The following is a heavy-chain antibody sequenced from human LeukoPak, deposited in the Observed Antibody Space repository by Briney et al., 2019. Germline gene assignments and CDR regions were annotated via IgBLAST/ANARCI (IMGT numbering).Heavy chain of an antibody. J-gene: IGHJ4*02. CDR2: IYSGGST. CDR3: ARARYEDTAMAHFDY. D-gene: IGHD5-18*01. Sequence: PGGSLRLSCAASGFTVSSNYMSWVRQAPGKGLEWVSVIYSGGSTYYADSVKGRFTISRDNSKNTLYLQMNSLRAEDTAVYYCARARYEDTAMAHFDYWGQGTLVTVSS. CDR1: GFTVSSNY. V-gene: IGHV3-53*01.